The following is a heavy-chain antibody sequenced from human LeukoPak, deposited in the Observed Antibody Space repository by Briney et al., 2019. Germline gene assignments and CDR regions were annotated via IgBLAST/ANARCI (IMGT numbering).Heavy chain of an antibody. V-gene: IGHV4-30-2*01. CDR3: ARGDYYDSSGYYYVPYYFDY. Sequence: TLSLTCAVSGGSLSRGGYCWGWVRQPPGTGREWFGYIYHSGSTYYNPSLQRRVTISVDRSKNQFSLKLSSVTAADTAVYYCARGDYYDSSGYYYVPYYFDYWGQGTLVTVSS. CDR2: IYHSGST. CDR1: GGSLSRGGYC. D-gene: IGHD3-22*01. J-gene: IGHJ4*02.